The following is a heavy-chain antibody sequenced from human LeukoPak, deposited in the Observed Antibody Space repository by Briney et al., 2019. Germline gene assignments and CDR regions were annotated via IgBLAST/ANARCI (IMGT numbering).Heavy chain of an antibody. J-gene: IGHJ4*02. CDR2: ISYDGSNK. D-gene: IGHD4-23*01. Sequence: GGSLRLSCAASGFTFSSYGMHWVRQAPGKGLEWVAVISYDGSNKYYADSVKGRFTISRDNSKNTLYLQMNSLRAEDTAVYYCALDYGGNSGFDYWGQGTLVTVSS. CDR1: GFTFSSYG. V-gene: IGHV3-30*03. CDR3: ALDYGGNSGFDY.